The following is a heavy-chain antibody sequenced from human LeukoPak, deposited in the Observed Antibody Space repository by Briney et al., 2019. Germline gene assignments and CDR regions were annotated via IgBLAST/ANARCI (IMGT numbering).Heavy chain of an antibody. J-gene: IGHJ4*02. Sequence: ASVKVSCKASGYTFTSYYMHWVRQAPGKGLEWMGGFDPEDGETIYAQKFQGRVTMTEDTSTDTAYMELSSLRSEDTAVYYCATAAGFLEWLYGYWGQGTLVTVSS. CDR1: GYTFTSYY. D-gene: IGHD3-3*01. CDR2: FDPEDGET. CDR3: ATAAGFLEWLYGY. V-gene: IGHV1-24*01.